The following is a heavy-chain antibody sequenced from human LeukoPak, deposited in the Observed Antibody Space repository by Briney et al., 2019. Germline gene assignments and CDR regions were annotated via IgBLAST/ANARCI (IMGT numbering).Heavy chain of an antibody. CDR3: ARDHYGGNIRNYFDC. Sequence: TGGSLRLSCAASGFSFSSYWMSWVRQAPGKGLEWVAIINQDGREKYYADSVKGRFTISRDNAKNSLYLQMNSLRAEDAAAYYCARDHYGGNIRNYFDCWGQGTLVTVSS. V-gene: IGHV3-7*01. J-gene: IGHJ4*02. D-gene: IGHD4-23*01. CDR2: INQDGREK. CDR1: GFSFSSYW.